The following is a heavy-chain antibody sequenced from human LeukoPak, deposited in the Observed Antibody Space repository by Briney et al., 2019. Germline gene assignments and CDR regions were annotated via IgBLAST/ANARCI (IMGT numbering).Heavy chain of an antibody. D-gene: IGHD2-15*01. Sequence: GGSLRLSCAASGFNFSSYAMSWVRQAPGKGLEWVSAISGSGGSTYYADSVKGRFTISRDNSKNTLYLQMNSLRAEDTAVYYCAKDLERYCSGGSCYGDYWGQGTLVTVSS. CDR2: ISGSGGST. CDR3: AKDLERYCSGGSCYGDY. J-gene: IGHJ4*02. V-gene: IGHV3-23*01. CDR1: GFNFSSYA.